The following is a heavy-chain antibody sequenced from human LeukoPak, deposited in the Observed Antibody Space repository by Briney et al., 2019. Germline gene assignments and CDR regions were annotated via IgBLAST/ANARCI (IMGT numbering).Heavy chain of an antibody. CDR2: IRYDGSNK. Sequence: GGSLRLSCAASGFTFSSYGMHWVRQAPGKGLEWVAFIRYDGSNKYYADSVKGRFTISRDNSKNTLYLQMNSLRAEDTAVYYCARSDYYDSSGYYYVSAFDIWGQGTMVTVSS. V-gene: IGHV3-30*02. CDR3: ARSDYYDSSGYYYVSAFDI. D-gene: IGHD3-22*01. J-gene: IGHJ3*02. CDR1: GFTFSSYG.